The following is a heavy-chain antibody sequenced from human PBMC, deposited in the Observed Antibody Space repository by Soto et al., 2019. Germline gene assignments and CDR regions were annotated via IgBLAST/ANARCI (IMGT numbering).Heavy chain of an antibody. CDR2: TYYRSRWYN. V-gene: IGHV6-1*01. Sequence: VQLQESGPGLVKPSQTLSLTCAISGDSVSSNSAAWNWIRLSPSRGLEWLARTYYRSRWYNDYAVSVRSRITVNPDTSKNQFSLQLTSVTPEDTAVYYCAGTTSHQWYYMDVWGKGTTVPVSS. CDR3: AGTTSHQWYYMDV. CDR1: GDSVSSNSAA. J-gene: IGHJ6*03. D-gene: IGHD1-7*01.